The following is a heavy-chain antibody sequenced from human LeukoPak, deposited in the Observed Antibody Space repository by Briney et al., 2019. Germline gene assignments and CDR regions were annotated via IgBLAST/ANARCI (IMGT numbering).Heavy chain of an antibody. CDR2: ISYNGSNK. CDR1: GFTFSNYA. D-gene: IGHD1-26*01. V-gene: IGHV3-30*04. J-gene: IGHJ4*02. Sequence: GRSLRLSCAASGFTFSNYAIHWVRQAPGKGLEWVAVISYNGSNKYYADSVKGRFTLSRDNSKNTLYLQMNSLKTEDTAVYYCTTDGVGVEGATYDNWGQGTLVSVSS. CDR3: TTDGVGVEGATYDN.